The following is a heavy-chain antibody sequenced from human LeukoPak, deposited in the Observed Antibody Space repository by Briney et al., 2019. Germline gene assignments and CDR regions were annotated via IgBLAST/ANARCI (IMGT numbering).Heavy chain of an antibody. D-gene: IGHD1-26*01. CDR3: AVTGGGSWSLNY. J-gene: IGHJ4*02. CDR2: FDPEDGET. CDR1: GYTLTELS. V-gene: IGHV1-24*01. Sequence: ASVKVSCKVSGYTLTELSMHWVRQAPGKGLEWMGGFDPEDGETIYAQKFQGRVTMTEDTSTDTAYMELSSLRSEDTAVYYCAVTGGGSWSLNYWGQGTLVTVSS.